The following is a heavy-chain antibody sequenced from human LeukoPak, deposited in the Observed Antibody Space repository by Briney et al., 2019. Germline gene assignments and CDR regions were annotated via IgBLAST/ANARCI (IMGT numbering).Heavy chain of an antibody. CDR3: ARDKGRFLEWLAFDY. Sequence: ASVKVSCKASGYTFTSYGISWVRQAPGQGLEWMGWISAYNGNTNYAQKLQGRVTMTTDTSTSTAYMELRSLRSDDTAVYYCARDKGRFLEWLAFDYWGQGTLVTVSS. D-gene: IGHD3-3*01. V-gene: IGHV1-18*01. CDR1: GYTFTSYG. J-gene: IGHJ4*02. CDR2: ISAYNGNT.